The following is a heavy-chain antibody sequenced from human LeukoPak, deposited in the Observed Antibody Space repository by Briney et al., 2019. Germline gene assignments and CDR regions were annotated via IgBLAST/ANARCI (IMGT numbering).Heavy chain of an antibody. CDR1: GRSFSGYY. CDR3: ARHWSYYDILLRFDP. CDR2: IYYSGST. D-gene: IGHD3-9*01. J-gene: IGHJ5*02. Sequence: SETLSLTCAVYGRSFSGYYWSWIRQPPGKGLEWIGYIYYSGSTNYNPSLKSRVTISVDTSKNQFSLKLSSVTAADTAVYYCARHWSYYDILLRFDPWGQGTLVTVSS. V-gene: IGHV4-59*08.